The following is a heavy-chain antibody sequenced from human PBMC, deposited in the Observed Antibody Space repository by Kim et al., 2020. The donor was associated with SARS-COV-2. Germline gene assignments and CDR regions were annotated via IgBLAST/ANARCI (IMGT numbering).Heavy chain of an antibody. J-gene: IGHJ4*02. D-gene: IGHD5-12*01. Sequence: NYAQKFKGRVTMTRDTSISTAYMELSRLRSDDTAVYYCARWLQNLYYFDYWGQGTLVTVSS. CDR3: ARWLQNLYYFDY. V-gene: IGHV1-2*02.